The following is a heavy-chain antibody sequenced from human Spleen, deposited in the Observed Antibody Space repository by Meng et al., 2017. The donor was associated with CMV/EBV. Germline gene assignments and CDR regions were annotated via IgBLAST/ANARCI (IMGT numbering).Heavy chain of an antibody. CDR3: ARAGGTVRFLEWLNY. J-gene: IGHJ4*02. Sequence: SGGTLSSYTLSWVRQATGRGLEWMGGIIPIFGTANYAQKFQGRVTITTDESTSTAYMELSSLRSEDTAVYYCARAGGTVRFLEWLNYWGQGTLVTVSS. V-gene: IGHV1-69*05. D-gene: IGHD3-3*01. CDR1: GGTLSSYT. CDR2: IIPIFGTA.